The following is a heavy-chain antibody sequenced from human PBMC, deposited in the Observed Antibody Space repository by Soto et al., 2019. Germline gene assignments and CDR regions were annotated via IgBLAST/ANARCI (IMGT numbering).Heavy chain of an antibody. D-gene: IGHD3-9*01. V-gene: IGHV3-72*01. CDR1: GFTFSDHY. J-gene: IGHJ6*02. CDR3: ARDRTYYSGYICRNSVDV. Sequence: EVQLVESGGGLVQPGGSLRLSCAVSGFTFSDHYMNWVRQAPGKGLEWVGRISKKVDSYTTQYSASVKGRFTISRDDSKNSLYLQMNSLKTEDTSMYDFARDRTYYSGYICRNSVDVWGQGTTVTVAS. CDR2: ISKKVDSYTT.